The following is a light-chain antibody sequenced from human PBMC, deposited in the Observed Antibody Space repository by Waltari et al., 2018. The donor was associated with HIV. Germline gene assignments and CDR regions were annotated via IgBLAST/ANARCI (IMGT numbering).Light chain of an antibody. CDR1: QSVSSS. CDR2: GAS. J-gene: IGKJ4*01. V-gene: IGKV3-11*01. CDR3: LQRNSWPLT. Sequence: EIVLTQSPATLSLSPAERATLSCRASQSVSSSLAWYQLKPGQAPRLLIYGASNRATGIPARFSGGGSGTDFTLTISSLEPEEFAVYYCLQRNSWPLTFGGGTRVEIK.